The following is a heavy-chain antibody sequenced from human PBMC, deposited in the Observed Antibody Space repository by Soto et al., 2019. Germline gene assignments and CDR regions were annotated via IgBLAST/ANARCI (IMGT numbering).Heavy chain of an antibody. J-gene: IGHJ4*02. CDR2: IGARGGDT. D-gene: IGHD3-16*02. V-gene: IGHV3-23*01. Sequence: EVRLLESGGGSVQPGGSLRLSCVASGFTFSDCAMSWVRQPPGKGLEWVSGIGARGGDTFYADSAKGRFTITRDNSKDKLVPQLRSLRAEGKATYYRAPSFRPTPNPPPHWGQGVLVTVSS. CDR1: GFTFSDCA. CDR3: APSFRPTPNPPPH.